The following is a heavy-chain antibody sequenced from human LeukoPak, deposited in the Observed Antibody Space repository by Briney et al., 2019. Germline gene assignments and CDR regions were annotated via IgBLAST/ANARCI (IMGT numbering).Heavy chain of an antibody. J-gene: IGHJ4*02. CDR1: GFIFSSYG. Sequence: PGGSLRLSCAASGFIFSSYGMHWVRQAPGKGLEWVAVISYDGSNKYYADSVKGRFTIPRDNAKNSLYLQMNSLTADDTAVYYCARLGRFLRVDYFDYWGQGSLVTVSS. V-gene: IGHV3-33*05. CDR3: ARLGRFLRVDYFDY. CDR2: ISYDGSNK. D-gene: IGHD3-10*01.